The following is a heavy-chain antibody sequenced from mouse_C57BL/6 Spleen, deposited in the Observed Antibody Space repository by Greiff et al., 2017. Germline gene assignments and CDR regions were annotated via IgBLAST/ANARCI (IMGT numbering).Heavy chain of an antibody. D-gene: IGHD2-12*01. J-gene: IGHJ1*03. CDR1: GFTFSDYG. Sequence: EVQLQESGGGLVKPGGSLKLSCAASGFTFSDYGMHWVRQAPEKGLEWVAYISSGSSTINYADTVKGRFTISRDNAKNTRFLQLTSLRSEDSAMYYCAKGTVVYWYFDVWGTGTTVTVSS. CDR2: ISSGSSTI. V-gene: IGHV5-17*01. CDR3: AKGTVVYWYFDV.